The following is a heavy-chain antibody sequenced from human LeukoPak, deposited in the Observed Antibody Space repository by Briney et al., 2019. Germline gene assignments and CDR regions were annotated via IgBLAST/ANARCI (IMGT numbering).Heavy chain of an antibody. J-gene: IGHJ4*02. CDR1: GFTFSSYG. CDR3: AKDLSMAAAGTIQNYFDY. Sequence: PGGSLRLSCAASGFTFSSYGMHWVRQAPGKGLEWVAVISYDGSNKYYADSVKGRFTISRDNSKNTLYLQMNSLRAEDTAVYYCAKDLSMAAAGTIQNYFDYWGQGTLVTVSS. V-gene: IGHV3-30*18. CDR2: ISYDGSNK. D-gene: IGHD6-13*01.